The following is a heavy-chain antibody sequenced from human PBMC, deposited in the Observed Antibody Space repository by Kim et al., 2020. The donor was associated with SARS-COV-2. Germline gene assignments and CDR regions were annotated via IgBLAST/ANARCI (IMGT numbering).Heavy chain of an antibody. CDR3: ARAIMVRGVNADY. Sequence: SETLTLTCAVYGGSFSGYYWSWIRQPPGKGLEWIGEINHSGSTNYNPSLKSRVTISVDTSKNQFSLKLSSVTAADTAVYYCARAIMVRGVNADYWGQGTLVTVSS. J-gene: IGHJ4*02. V-gene: IGHV4-34*01. CDR2: INHSGST. CDR1: GGSFSGYY. D-gene: IGHD3-10*01.